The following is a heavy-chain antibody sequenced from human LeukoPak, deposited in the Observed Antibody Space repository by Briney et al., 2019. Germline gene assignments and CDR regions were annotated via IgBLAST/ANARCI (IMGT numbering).Heavy chain of an antibody. CDR2: INPNSGGT. CDR1: GYTFTGYY. D-gene: IGHD6-13*01. Sequence: ASVKVSCKASGYTFTGYYMHWVRQAPGQGLEWMGWINPNSGGTNYAQKFQGRVTMTRDTSISTAYMELSRLRSDDTAVYYCARVRPIAAAAKTTMFRPSDYWGQGTLVTVSS. J-gene: IGHJ4*02. CDR3: ARVRPIAAAAKTTMFRPSDY. V-gene: IGHV1-2*02.